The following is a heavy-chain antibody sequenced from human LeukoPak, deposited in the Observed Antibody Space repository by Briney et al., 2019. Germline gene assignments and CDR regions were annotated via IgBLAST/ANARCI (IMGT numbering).Heavy chain of an antibody. CDR3: ARGKGITGTTGDFDY. J-gene: IGHJ4*02. Sequence: SETLSLTCAVYGGSFSGYYWSWIRQPPGKGLEWIGEINHSGSTNYNPSLKSRVTISVDTSENQFSLKLSSVTAADTAVYYCARGKGITGTTGDFDYWGQGTLVTVSS. CDR1: GGSFSGYY. V-gene: IGHV4-34*01. CDR2: INHSGST. D-gene: IGHD1-7*01.